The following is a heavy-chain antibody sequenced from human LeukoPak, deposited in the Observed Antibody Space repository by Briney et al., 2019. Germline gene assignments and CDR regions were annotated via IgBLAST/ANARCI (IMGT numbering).Heavy chain of an antibody. Sequence: ASVKVSCKASGGTFSSYAISWVRQAPGQGLEWMGGIIPFFGTANSAQKFQGRVTITADESTSTAYMELSSLRSEDTAVYYCARETGHGHNWMGYWGQGTLVTVSS. CDR2: IIPFFGTA. D-gene: IGHD5-24*01. CDR3: ARETGHGHNWMGY. CDR1: GGTFSSYA. V-gene: IGHV1-69*13. J-gene: IGHJ4*02.